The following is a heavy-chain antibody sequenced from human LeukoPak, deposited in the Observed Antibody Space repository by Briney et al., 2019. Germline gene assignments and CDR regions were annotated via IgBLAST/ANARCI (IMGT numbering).Heavy chain of an antibody. CDR3: ARPRLADYSNYYLYYYPMDV. CDR2: INHSGST. D-gene: IGHD4-11*01. CDR1: GGSFSGFS. V-gene: IGHV4-34*01. J-gene: IGHJ6*03. Sequence: PSQTLSLTCAVYGGSFSGFSWSWIRQPPRKGLEWIGEINHSGSTNYNPSLKSRVTISVDTSKNQFSLNLSSVTAAGTAVYYCARPRLADYSNYYLYYYPMDVWGKGTTVTVSS.